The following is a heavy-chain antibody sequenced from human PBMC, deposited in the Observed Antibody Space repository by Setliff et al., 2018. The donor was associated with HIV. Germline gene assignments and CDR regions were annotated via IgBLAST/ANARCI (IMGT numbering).Heavy chain of an antibody. Sequence: SGPTLVNPTQTLTLTCTFSWLSLSTSGVGVGWIRQSPGKALEWLAFIYWNNNKHYSTSLKSRLTVTKDTSKNRVVFTMTHMDPVDTATYYCAYSGRQLRGPYFDFWGQGTPVTVAS. CDR1: WLSLSTSGVG. D-gene: IGHD1-1*01. CDR3: AYSGRQLRGPYFDF. J-gene: IGHJ4*02. CDR2: IYWNNNK. V-gene: IGHV2-5*01.